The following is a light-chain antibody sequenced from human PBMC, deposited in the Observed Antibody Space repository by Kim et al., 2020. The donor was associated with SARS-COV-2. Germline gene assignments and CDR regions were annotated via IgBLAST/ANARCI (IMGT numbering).Light chain of an antibody. CDR2: QDK. V-gene: IGLV3-1*01. J-gene: IGLJ1*01. CDR3: QARDSSTASFV. CDR1: ELGDRY. Sequence: SYELTQPPSVSVSPGQTASITCSGHELGDRYASXYQQKPGQSPVLVIYQDKRRPSGIPEQFSGSNSGNTATLTISGTQAMDEADYYCQARDSSTASFVFG.